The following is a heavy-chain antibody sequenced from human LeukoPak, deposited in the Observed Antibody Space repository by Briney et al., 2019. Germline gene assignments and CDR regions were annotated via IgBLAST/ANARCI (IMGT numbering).Heavy chain of an antibody. CDR2: ITTDGSST. CDR3: ARDYYSGSRDLDY. CDR1: GFTFSRYW. Sequence: GGSLRLSCAASGFTFSRYWMHWARQAPGKGLMWVSLITTDGSSTTYADSVKGRFTISRDNAKNTLYLQMNSLRAEDTAVYYCARDYYSGSRDLDYWGQGTLVTVSS. V-gene: IGHV3-74*01. J-gene: IGHJ4*02. D-gene: IGHD3-22*01.